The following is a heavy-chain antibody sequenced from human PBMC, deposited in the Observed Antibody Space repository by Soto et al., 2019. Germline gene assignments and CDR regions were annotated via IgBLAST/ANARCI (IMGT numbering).Heavy chain of an antibody. CDR2: IYYSGST. V-gene: IGHV4-39*01. CDR1: GGSISSSSYY. Sequence: SETLSLTCTVSGGSISSSSYYRGWIRQPPGKGLEWIGSIYYSGSTYYNPSLKSRVTISVDTSKNQFSLKLSSVTAADTALYYCARQGFGQLHGLVDVWGPGTTVTVSS. CDR3: ARQGFGQLHGLVDV. J-gene: IGHJ6*02. D-gene: IGHD3-10*01.